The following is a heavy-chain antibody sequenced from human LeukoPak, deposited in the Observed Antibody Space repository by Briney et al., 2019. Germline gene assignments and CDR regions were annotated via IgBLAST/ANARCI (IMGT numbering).Heavy chain of an antibody. CDR1: GYTFSGYF. Sequence: ASVKVSCKACGYTFSGYFLHWVRQAPGRGLEWVGWINPNSGCTNSAQKFQGRVTMTRDTSIITAYMELSRLRSDDTAVYFCARGHYDSSDYEYFQHGGQGTLVTVSS. D-gene: IGHD3-22*01. J-gene: IGHJ1*01. V-gene: IGHV1-2*02. CDR2: INPNSGCT. CDR3: ARGHYDSSDYEYFQH.